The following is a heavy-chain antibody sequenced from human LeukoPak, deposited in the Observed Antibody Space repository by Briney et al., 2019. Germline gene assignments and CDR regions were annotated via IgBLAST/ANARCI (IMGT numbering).Heavy chain of an antibody. CDR3: ARGAVAGVENYYYMDV. CDR1: GLTFRDFG. D-gene: IGHD6-19*01. Sequence: GGSLRLSCAASGLTFRDFGMTWVRQTPGKGLEWVAGISWNGVKTDYADSVRGRFTISRDNAKNSLYLQMNSLRDEDTALYYCARGAVAGVENYYYMDVWGKGTTVTVSS. V-gene: IGHV3-20*04. CDR2: ISWNGVKT. J-gene: IGHJ6*03.